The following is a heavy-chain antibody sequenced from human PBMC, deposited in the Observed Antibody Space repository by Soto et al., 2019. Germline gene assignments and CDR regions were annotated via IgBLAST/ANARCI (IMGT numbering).Heavy chain of an antibody. CDR2: IHYSGST. CDR3: ARGSDSSGSCFFDP. CDR1: GGFISSGGYY. V-gene: IGHV4-31*03. Sequence: QVQLQESGPGLVKPSQTLSLTCTVSGGFISSGGYYWSWIRQHTGKGPEWIGYIHYSGSTYYNPSLKSRVTISVDTSKNQCSLKMSSVPAADTAVYYCARGSDSSGSCFFDPWGQGTLVTVSS. D-gene: IGHD6-19*01. J-gene: IGHJ5*02.